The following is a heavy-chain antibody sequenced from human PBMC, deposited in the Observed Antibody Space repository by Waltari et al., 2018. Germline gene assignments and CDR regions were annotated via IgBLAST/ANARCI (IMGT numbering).Heavy chain of an antibody. CDR3: ARASASFNNWFDP. CDR2: IYTSGLT. J-gene: IGHJ5*02. CDR1: GASMNSRSYY. Sequence: QVQLQESGPGLVKPSQTLSLTCIVSGASMNSRSYYWSWIRQPAGKGLEWIGRIYTSGLTDYNPSRKSRVTISMDTSKSQFSLKLRSMTAADTAVYYCARASASFNNWFDPWGQGTLVTVSS. D-gene: IGHD3-16*01. V-gene: IGHV4-61*02.